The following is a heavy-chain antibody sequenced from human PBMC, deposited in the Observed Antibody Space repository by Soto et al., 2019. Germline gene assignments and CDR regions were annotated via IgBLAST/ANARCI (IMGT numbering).Heavy chain of an antibody. V-gene: IGHV1-3*01. CDR2: INAGNGNT. D-gene: IGHD2-8*02. Sequence: ASVKVSCKASGYTFTSYAMHWVHQAPGQRLEWMGWINAGNGNTKYSQKFQGRVTITRDTSASTAYMELSSLRAEDTALYYCAKSTGGTANGMDVWGQGTTVTVS. J-gene: IGHJ6*02. CDR3: AKSTGGTANGMDV. CDR1: GYTFTSYA.